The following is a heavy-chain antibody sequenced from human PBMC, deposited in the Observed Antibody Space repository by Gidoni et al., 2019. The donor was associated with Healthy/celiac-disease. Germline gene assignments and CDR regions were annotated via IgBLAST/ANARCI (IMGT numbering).Heavy chain of an antibody. Sequence: EVQLVESGGGLVQPGGSLRPSCAASGFPFSSYEMNWVRQAPGKGLEWVSYISSSGSTIYYADSVKGRFTISRDNAKNSLYLQMNSLRAEDTAVYYCARALYSSSSDYWGQGTLVTVSS. V-gene: IGHV3-48*03. D-gene: IGHD6-6*01. J-gene: IGHJ4*02. CDR3: ARALYSSSSDY. CDR1: GFPFSSYE. CDR2: ISSSGSTI.